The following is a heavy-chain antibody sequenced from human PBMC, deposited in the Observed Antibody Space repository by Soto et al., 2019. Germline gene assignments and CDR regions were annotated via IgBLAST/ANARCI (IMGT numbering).Heavy chain of an antibody. D-gene: IGHD3-3*01. J-gene: IGHJ4*02. V-gene: IGHV4-4*02. CDR3: ARGAGVYYFDY. CDR1: GGSINSRYW. CDR2: IYHSGST. Sequence: SETLSLTCAVSGGSINSRYWWSWVRQSPGKGLEWIGEIYHSGSTNYNPSLKSRVTISVDKSKNQFSLNLSSVTAADTAVYYCARGAGVYYFDYWGQETLLTVSS.